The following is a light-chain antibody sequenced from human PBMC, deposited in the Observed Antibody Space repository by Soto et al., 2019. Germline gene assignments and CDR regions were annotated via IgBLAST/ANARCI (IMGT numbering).Light chain of an antibody. Sequence: QSVLTQPPSMSGAPGQRVTISCTGSSSNIGAGYDVHWYQLLPGTAPKLLIYGNTNRPSGVPDRFSGSKSGTSASLAITGLRAEYEDDYYCQSHDSSLNTWVFGGGTKLTVL. CDR2: GNT. V-gene: IGLV1-40*01. CDR3: QSHDSSLNTWV. CDR1: SSNIGAGYD. J-gene: IGLJ3*02.